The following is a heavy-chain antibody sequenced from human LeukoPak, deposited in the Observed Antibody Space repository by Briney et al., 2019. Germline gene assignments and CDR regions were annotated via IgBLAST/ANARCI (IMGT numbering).Heavy chain of an antibody. CDR3: VRPGKWGLGALLWFDP. V-gene: IGHV1-2*02. D-gene: IGHD1-26*01. CDR2: INPKSGGT. Sequence: ASVKVSCKASGYSFSDYYIHWVRQAPTQGLEWMGWINPKSGGTSFARKFQGRVTMTRDMSTNTAYMELDNLRSDDTAVYYCVRPGKWGLGALLWFDPWGQGTLVIVSS. J-gene: IGHJ5*02. CDR1: GYSFSDYY.